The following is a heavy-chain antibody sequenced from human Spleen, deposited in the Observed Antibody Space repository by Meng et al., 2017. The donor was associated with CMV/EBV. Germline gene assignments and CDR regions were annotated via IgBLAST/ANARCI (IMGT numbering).Heavy chain of an antibody. Sequence: SETLSLTCTVSGGSISSYYWSWIRQPPGKGLEWIGYIYYSGSTNYNPSLKSRVTISVDTSKNQFSLKLSSVTAADTAVYYCASYRFLDAFDIWGQGTMDTVSS. J-gene: IGHJ3*02. CDR2: IYYSGST. D-gene: IGHD2/OR15-2a*01. V-gene: IGHV4-59*01. CDR1: GGSISSYY. CDR3: ASYRFLDAFDI.